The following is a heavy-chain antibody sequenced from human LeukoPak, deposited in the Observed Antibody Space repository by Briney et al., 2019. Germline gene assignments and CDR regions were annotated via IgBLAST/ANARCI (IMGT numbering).Heavy chain of an antibody. Sequence: AASVKVSCKASGGTFSSYAISWVRQSPGQGLEWMGWISAYNGNTNYAQKLQGRVTMTTDTSTSTAYMELRSLRSDDTAVYYCARVLRGGWFDPWGQGTLVTVSS. V-gene: IGHV1-18*01. CDR2: ISAYNGNT. D-gene: IGHD5-12*01. CDR3: ARVLRGGWFDP. CDR1: GGTFSSYA. J-gene: IGHJ5*02.